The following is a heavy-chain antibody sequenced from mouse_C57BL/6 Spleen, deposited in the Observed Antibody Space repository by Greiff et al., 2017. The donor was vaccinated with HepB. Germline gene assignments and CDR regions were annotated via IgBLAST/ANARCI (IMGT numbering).Heavy chain of an antibody. D-gene: IGHD4-1*01. CDR2: ISSGSSTI. V-gene: IGHV5-17*01. CDR3: ARVTGTYWYFDV. Sequence: VKLMESGGGLVKPGGSLKLSCAASGFTFSDYGMHWVRQAPEKGLEWVAYISSGSSTIYYADTVKGRFTISRDNAKNTLFLQMTSLRSEDTAMYYCARVTGTYWYFDVWGTGTTVTVSS. CDR1: GFTFSDYG. J-gene: IGHJ1*03.